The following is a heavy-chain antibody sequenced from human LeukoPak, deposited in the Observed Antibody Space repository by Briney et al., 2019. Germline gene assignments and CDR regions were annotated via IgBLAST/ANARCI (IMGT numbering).Heavy chain of an antibody. CDR2: IYASGNT. D-gene: IGHD3-10*01. V-gene: IGHV4-4*07. CDR1: GGSIDTYC. Sequence: SETLSPTCTVSGGSIDTYCWGWIRQPAGKGLEWIGRIYASGNTTYNPSLKSRVTMSLDTSKNQFSLKLSSVTAADTAVYYCARDSLWFGEGGNWFDPWGQGTLVTVSS. J-gene: IGHJ5*02. CDR3: ARDSLWFGEGGNWFDP.